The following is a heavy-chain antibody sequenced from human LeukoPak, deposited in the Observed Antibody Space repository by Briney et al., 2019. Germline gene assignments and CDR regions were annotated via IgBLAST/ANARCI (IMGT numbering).Heavy chain of an antibody. CDR1: GFTFSSYA. CDR2: ISGSGGNT. J-gene: IGHJ3*02. D-gene: IGHD6-13*01. V-gene: IGHV3-23*01. CDR3: AKDLGSNDAFDI. Sequence: GGSLRLSCAASGFTFSSYAMSWVRQAPGKGLEWVSAISGSGGNTYYADSVKGRFTISRDNSKNTLYLQMNSLRAEDTAVYYCAKDLGSNDAFDIWGQGTMVTVSS.